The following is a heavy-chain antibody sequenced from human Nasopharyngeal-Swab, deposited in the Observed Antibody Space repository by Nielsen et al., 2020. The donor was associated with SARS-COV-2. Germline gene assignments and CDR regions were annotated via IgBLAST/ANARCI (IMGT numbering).Heavy chain of an antibody. CDR1: GGSISRSSSY. CDR2: IYYSGST. V-gene: IGHV4-61*05. CDR3: ARLLAVAGTYDY. Sequence: SETLSLTCSVSGGSISRSSSYWGWIRQPPGKGLEWIGYIYYSGSTNYNPSLKSRVTISVDTSKNQFSLKLSSVTAADTAVYYCARLLAVAGTYDYWGQGTLVTVSS. J-gene: IGHJ4*02. D-gene: IGHD6-19*01.